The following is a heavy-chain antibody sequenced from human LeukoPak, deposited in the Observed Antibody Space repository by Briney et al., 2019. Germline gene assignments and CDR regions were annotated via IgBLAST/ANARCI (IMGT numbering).Heavy chain of an antibody. CDR1: GFTFSNYA. Sequence: GASLRLSCEASGFTFSNYAMSWVRQAPGKGLEWVSAIVGSGSSTYYADSVKGRFTISRDNSKNTLYLQLNRLRAEDTAVYYCAKWGDYDILTGYYDSDYWGQGTLVTVSS. J-gene: IGHJ4*02. CDR3: AKWGDYDILTGYYDSDY. V-gene: IGHV3-23*01. D-gene: IGHD3-9*01. CDR2: IVGSGSST.